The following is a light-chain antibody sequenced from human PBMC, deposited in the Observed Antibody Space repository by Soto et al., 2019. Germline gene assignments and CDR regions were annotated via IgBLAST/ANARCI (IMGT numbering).Light chain of an antibody. V-gene: IGKV1-39*01. Sequence: DVQLTQSPSSLSASVGDRVTITGRASQSISTYLNWYQHKPGEAPTLLVYDSSTLQSGVPSRFSGSGFGAEFTLTVSSLQPEDFATYYCQQSYSTPRTFGQGTKVDIK. CDR3: QQSYSTPRT. CDR1: QSISTY. J-gene: IGKJ1*01. CDR2: DSS.